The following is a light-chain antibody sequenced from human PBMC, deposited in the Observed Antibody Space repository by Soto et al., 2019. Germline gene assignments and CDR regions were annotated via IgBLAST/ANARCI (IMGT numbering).Light chain of an antibody. J-gene: IGKJ1*01. CDR1: QSISDT. Sequence: EIVMTHSPATLSVSPWGRATLSCRASQSISDTLAWYQQKPGQAPRLLIYGASTRAPGFPARFSGSGSGTDFTLTISSLQSEDFAVYYCQQYNNWPWTFGQGTKVDIK. V-gene: IGKV3-15*01. CDR3: QQYNNWPWT. CDR2: GAS.